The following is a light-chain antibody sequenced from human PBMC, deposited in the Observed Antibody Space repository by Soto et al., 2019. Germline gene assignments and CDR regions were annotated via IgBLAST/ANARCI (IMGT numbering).Light chain of an antibody. J-gene: IGKJ1*01. CDR2: AGS. CDR3: QKYNSGPRT. V-gene: IGKV1-27*01. Sequence: DIQMTQSPSSLSASLADRVTITCRASQGISSNFAWYQQKTGKVPPSLLYAGSTLQSAVISRFSGSGSGTDFTITISSLQPEDVATYYCQKYNSGPRTFGQGTKVDIK. CDR1: QGISSN.